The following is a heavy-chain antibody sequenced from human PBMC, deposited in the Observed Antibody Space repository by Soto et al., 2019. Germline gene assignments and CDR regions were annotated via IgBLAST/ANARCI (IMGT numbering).Heavy chain of an antibody. CDR2: ISGSGGTT. J-gene: IGHJ6*02. D-gene: IGHD2-15*01. V-gene: IGHV3-11*01. CDR3: ARGSSRVDV. Sequence: SLRLSCAASGFTFSDYYMTWIRQAPGKGLQWVSYISGSGGTTYYADSVKGRFTISRDNARKSLYLQMSSLRTEDTAVYYCARGSSRVDVWGQGTTVTVSS. CDR1: GFTFSDYY.